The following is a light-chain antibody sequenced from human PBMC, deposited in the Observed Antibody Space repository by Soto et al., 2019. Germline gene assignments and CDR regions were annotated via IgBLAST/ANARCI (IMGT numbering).Light chain of an antibody. CDR2: DAS. V-gene: IGKV1-33*01. CDR3: QQFNNYPRT. J-gene: IGKJ1*01. CDR1: QDISNY. Sequence: IQMTRSLSSLSASLGDRVTIICEASQDISNYLNWYQQKPGKAPKLLIYDASNLETGVPSRFSGSGYGTDFTLTISSLQPEDFATYSCQQFNNYPRTFGQGTKVDIK.